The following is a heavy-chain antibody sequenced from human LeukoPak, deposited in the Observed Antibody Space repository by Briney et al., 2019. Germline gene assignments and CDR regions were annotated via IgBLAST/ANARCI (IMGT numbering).Heavy chain of an antibody. CDR1: GFTFKIYS. J-gene: IGHJ4*02. Sequence: GGSLRLSCAASGFTFKIYSMNWVRQAPGKGLEWASSISTSSSHMYYADSVKGRFTISRDNAKNPLYLQMNTLRAEDTAVYYCARDDTSAHFFDYWGQGTLVTVSS. V-gene: IGHV3-21*01. CDR2: ISTSSSHM. CDR3: ARDDTSAHFFDY. D-gene: IGHD3-10*01.